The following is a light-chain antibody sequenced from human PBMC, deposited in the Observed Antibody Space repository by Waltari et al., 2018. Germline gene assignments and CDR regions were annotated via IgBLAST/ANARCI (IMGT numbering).Light chain of an antibody. J-gene: IGKJ2*02. Sequence: MTQSPSSLSASVEDTVTITCRASQSISSYFYWFLQKSGQPPQLLTYEISTRWSGVPDRFSGSGSVTDFTLKISRVEAEDVGVYYCMQRIEFPWTFGQGTKLEIK. CDR2: EIS. CDR1: QSISSY. V-gene: IGKV2D-29*01. CDR3: MQRIEFPWT.